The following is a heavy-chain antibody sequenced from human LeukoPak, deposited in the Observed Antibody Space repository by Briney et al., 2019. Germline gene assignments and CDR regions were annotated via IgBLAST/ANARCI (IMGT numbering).Heavy chain of an antibody. J-gene: IGHJ4*02. CDR3: ARLGAGPTYYDFWSGYSSFYFDY. Sequence: PSETLSLTCTVSGASVSSASYWSWIRQPPGKGVEWIAHIYNGVNTNYNPSLKSRVTISVDTSENQFSLKLSSVTAADTAVYYCARLGAGPTYYDFWSGYSSFYFDYWGQGTLVTVSS. CDR1: GASVSSASY. D-gene: IGHD3-3*01. CDR2: IYNGVNT. V-gene: IGHV4-61*01.